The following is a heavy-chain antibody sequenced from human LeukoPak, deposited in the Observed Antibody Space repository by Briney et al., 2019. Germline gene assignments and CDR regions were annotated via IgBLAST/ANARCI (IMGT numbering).Heavy chain of an antibody. V-gene: IGHV3-20*04. D-gene: IGHD1-26*01. CDR3: ARDWSGSYYAHYYYMDV. CDR1: GFTFDDYG. J-gene: IGHJ6*03. Sequence: GGSLRLSCAASGFTFDDYGMSWVRQAPGKGLEWVSGINWNGGSTGYADSVKGRFTISRDNAKNSLYLQMNSLRAEDTALYYCARDWSGSYYAHYYYMDVWGRGTTVTVSS. CDR2: INWNGGST.